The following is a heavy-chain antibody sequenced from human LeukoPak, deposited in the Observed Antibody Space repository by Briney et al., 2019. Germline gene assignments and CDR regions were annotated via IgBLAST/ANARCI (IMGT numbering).Heavy chain of an antibody. V-gene: IGHV3-11*04. Sequence: GGSLRLSCAASGFTFSDYYMSWIRQAPGKGLEWVSYISSSGSTIYYADSVKGRFTISRDNAKNSLHLQMNSLRAEDTAVYYCARDGAYSSSWGVFDYWGQGTLVTVSS. D-gene: IGHD6-13*01. CDR2: ISSSGSTI. CDR3: ARDGAYSSSWGVFDY. CDR1: GFTFSDYY. J-gene: IGHJ4*02.